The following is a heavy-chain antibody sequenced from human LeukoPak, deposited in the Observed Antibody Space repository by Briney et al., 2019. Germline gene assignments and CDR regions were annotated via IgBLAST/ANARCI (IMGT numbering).Heavy chain of an antibody. CDR2: TYYRSKWYN. CDR1: GDSVTSSRTA. CDR3: TRAGGDSWYFDY. D-gene: IGHD2-21*02. Sequence: SQTLSLSCAISGDSVTSSRTAWNWLRQSPSRGLEWLGRTYYRSKWYNDYSVSVKSRIDINADTSKNQFSLQLNSVTPEDTAMYYCTRAGGDSWYFDYWGQRTRVTVSS. V-gene: IGHV6-1*01. J-gene: IGHJ4*02.